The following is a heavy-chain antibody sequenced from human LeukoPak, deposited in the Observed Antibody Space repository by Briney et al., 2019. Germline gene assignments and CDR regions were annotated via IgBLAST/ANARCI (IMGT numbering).Heavy chain of an antibody. CDR3: AKFDCSGGSCYSSPFDY. V-gene: IGHV3-23*01. CDR1: GFTFSSYA. J-gene: IGHJ4*02. D-gene: IGHD2-15*01. Sequence: KSGRSLRLSCAASGFTFSSYAMSWVRQAPGKGLEWVSAISGSGGSTYYADSVKGRFTISRDNSKNTLYLQMNSLRAEDTAVCYCAKFDCSGGSCYSSPFDYWGQGTLVTVSS. CDR2: ISGSGGST.